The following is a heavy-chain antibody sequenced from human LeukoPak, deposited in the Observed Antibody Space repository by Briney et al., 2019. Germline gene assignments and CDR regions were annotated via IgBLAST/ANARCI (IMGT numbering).Heavy chain of an antibody. CDR3: ARPGVVVTRGDPHYYYYGMDV. V-gene: IGHV1-69*13. J-gene: IGHJ6*02. Sequence: SVKVSCKASGGTFSSYAISWVRQAPGQGLEWMGGIIPIFGTASYAQKFQGRVTITADESTSTAYMELSSLRSEDTAVHYCARPGVVVTRGDPHYYYYGMDVWGQGTTVTVSS. CDR1: GGTFSSYA. CDR2: IIPIFGTA. D-gene: IGHD3-22*01.